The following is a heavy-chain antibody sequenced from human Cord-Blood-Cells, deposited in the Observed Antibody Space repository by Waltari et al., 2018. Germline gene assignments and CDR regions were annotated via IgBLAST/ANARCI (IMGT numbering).Heavy chain of an antibody. J-gene: IGHJ4*02. D-gene: IGHD3-3*01. Sequence: QVQLVESGGGVVQPGRSLRLSCAASGFTFSSYGMHGARQAPGKGLEWVAVISYDGSNKYYADSVKGRFTISRDNSKNTLYLQMNSLRAEDTAVYYCAKKTPREWLFDYWGQGTLVTVSS. CDR1: GFTFSSYG. V-gene: IGHV3-30*18. CDR2: ISYDGSNK. CDR3: AKKTPREWLFDY.